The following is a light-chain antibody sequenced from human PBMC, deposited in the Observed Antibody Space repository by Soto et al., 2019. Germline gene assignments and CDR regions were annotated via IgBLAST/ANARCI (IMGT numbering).Light chain of an antibody. V-gene: IGLV2-8*01. J-gene: IGLJ1*01. CDR2: EVS. CDR1: SSDVGGYNY. Sequence: QSALTQPPSASGSLGQSVTISCTGTSSDVGGYNYVSWYQQHPGKAPKLIIYEVSKRPSGVPDRFSGSKSGNTASLTVSGLQAEDEGDYYCSSYAGSYRVFGTGTKVTLL. CDR3: SSYAGSYRV.